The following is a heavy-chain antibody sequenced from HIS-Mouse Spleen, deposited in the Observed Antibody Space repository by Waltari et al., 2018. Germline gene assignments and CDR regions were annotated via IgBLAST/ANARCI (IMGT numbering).Heavy chain of an antibody. D-gene: IGHD1-26*01. CDR1: GFTFRSYS. CDR3: ARGPDSGSSLSPDY. CDR2: ISSSSSYI. J-gene: IGHJ4*02. Sequence: EVQLVESGGGLVKPGGSLRLSCAASGFTFRSYSMNLVRQAPGKGLEWVSSISSSSSYIYYADSVKGRFTISRDNAKNSLYLQMNSLRAEDTAVYYCARGPDSGSSLSPDYWGQGTLVTVSS. V-gene: IGHV3-21*01.